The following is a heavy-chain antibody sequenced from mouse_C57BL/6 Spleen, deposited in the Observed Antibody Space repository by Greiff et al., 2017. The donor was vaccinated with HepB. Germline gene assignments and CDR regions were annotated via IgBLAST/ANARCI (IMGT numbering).Heavy chain of an antibody. CDR2: INPGSGGT. D-gene: IGHD2-4*01. V-gene: IGHV1-54*01. J-gene: IGHJ2*01. Sequence: QVQLQQSGAELVRPGTSVKVSCKASGYAFTNYLIEWVKQRPGQGLEWIGVINPGSGGTNYNEKFKGKATLTADKSSSTAYMQLSSLTSEDSAVYFCARRGDYDYDGAFDYWGQGTTLTVSS. CDR1: GYAFTNYL. CDR3: ARRGDYDYDGAFDY.